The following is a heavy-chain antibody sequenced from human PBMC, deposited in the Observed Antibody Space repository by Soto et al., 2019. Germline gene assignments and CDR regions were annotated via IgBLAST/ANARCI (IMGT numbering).Heavy chain of an antibody. J-gene: IGHJ4*02. CDR2: IYYRGST. Sequence: SETLSLTLTVFGGSISSSSYSWGWIRQPPGKGLEWIGNIYYRGSTNYNPSLKSRVTISVATSKTQFSLKLSSVTAADSAVYYCASGIGYYSDHWGQGTLVTLS. D-gene: IGHD5-12*01. CDR3: ASGIGYYSDH. V-gene: IGHV4-39*01. CDR1: GGSISSSSYS.